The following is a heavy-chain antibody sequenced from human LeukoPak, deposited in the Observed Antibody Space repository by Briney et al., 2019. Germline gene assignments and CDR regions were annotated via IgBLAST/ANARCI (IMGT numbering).Heavy chain of an antibody. Sequence: GGSLRLSCAVSGLTVSSNFMNWVRQAPGKGLEWVSIIYSGGNTYYADSVKGRFTISRDNSKNTLYLQMSSLRAEDTAVYYCARGARVFGYWGQGTLVTVSS. D-gene: IGHD3-10*01. CDR3: ARGARVFGY. CDR1: GLTVSSNF. CDR2: IYSGGNT. V-gene: IGHV3-66*01. J-gene: IGHJ4*02.